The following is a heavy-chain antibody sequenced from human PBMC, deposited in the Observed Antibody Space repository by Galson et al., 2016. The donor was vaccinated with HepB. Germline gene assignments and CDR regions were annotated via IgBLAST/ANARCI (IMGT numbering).Heavy chain of an antibody. CDR2: IYHSGST. CDR3: ARDSGWQRGFDY. CDR1: GGSITTYNW. Sequence: SETLSLTCAVSGGSITTYNWWSWVRQPPGKGLEWIGEIYHSGSTNYNPSLKSRVTILADKSKNQLSLNLRSVTAADTAVYYCARDSGWQRGFDYWGRGTLVTVSS. J-gene: IGHJ4*02. V-gene: IGHV4-4*02. D-gene: IGHD6-19*01.